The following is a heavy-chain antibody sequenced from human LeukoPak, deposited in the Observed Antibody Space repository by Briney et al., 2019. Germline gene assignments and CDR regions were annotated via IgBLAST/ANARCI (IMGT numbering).Heavy chain of an antibody. D-gene: IGHD5-12*01. CDR3: ARDQSGYPRW. CDR1: GGTFSSYA. Sequence: SVKVSCKASGGTFSSYAISWVRQAPGQGLEWMGRIIPILGIANYAQKFQGRVTITADKSTSTAYMELSNLRSEDTAVYYCARDQSGYPRWWGQGTLVTVSS. CDR2: IIPILGIA. V-gene: IGHV1-69*04. J-gene: IGHJ4*02.